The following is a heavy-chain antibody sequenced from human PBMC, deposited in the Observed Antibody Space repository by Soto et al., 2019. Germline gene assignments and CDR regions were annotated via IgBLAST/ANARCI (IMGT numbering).Heavy chain of an antibody. V-gene: IGHV2-5*02. J-gene: IGHJ4*02. CDR2: IYWDDDK. CDR3: PSLMWDSSGWYAGFHY. Sequence: SGPTLVNPTQTLTLTCTFSGFSLSTSGVAVGWIRQPPGKALECLALIYWDDDKRYSPSLKSSLTITKDTSKNQVVFTMNNMHPLDTQIYQLPSLMWDSSGWYAGFHYCGQLTRVTVSS. CDR1: GFSLSTSGVA. D-gene: IGHD6-19*01.